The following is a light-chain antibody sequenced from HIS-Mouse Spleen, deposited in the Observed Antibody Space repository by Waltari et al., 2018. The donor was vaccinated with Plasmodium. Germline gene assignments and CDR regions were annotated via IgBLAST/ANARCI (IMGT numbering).Light chain of an antibody. CDR2: EDR. V-gene: IGLV3-10*01. Sequence: SYELTQPPSVSVSPGQTARITCSGDALPKKYAYWYQQKSGQAPLLVIYEDRKRPSGIPEGCSGSSSGTMATLTISGAQVEDEADYYCYSTDSSGNHRVFGGGTKLTVL. CDR3: YSTDSSGNHRV. CDR1: ALPKKY. J-gene: IGLJ3*02.